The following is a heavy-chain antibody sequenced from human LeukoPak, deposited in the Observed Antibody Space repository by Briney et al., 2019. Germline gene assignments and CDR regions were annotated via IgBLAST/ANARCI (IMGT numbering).Heavy chain of an antibody. J-gene: IGHJ5*02. V-gene: IGHV4-39*01. CDR3: ARESFGGASYLDP. CDR2: VHYSRSRST. Sequence: PSETLSLTCTVSGGSISSSSFYWGWIRQPPGMGLEWIGSVHYSRSRSTFYNPSLRSRLTISVDTSQNQFSLKLRSVTAADTAVYFCARESFGGASYLDPWGQGTLVTVSS. D-gene: IGHD2-21*01. CDR1: GGSISSSSFY.